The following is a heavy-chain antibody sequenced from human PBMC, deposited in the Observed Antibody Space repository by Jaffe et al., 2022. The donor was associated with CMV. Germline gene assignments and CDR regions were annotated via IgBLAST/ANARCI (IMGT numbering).Heavy chain of an antibody. CDR3: ARAADEGATPLGYYFDY. CDR2: IYYSGST. CDR1: GGSVSSGSYY. Sequence: QVQLQESGPGLVKPSETLSLTCTVSGGSVSSGSYYWSWIRQPPGKGLEWIGYIYYSGSTNYNPSLKSRVTISVDTSKNQFSLKLSSVTAADTAVYYCARAADEGATPLGYYFDYWGQGTLVTVSS. V-gene: IGHV4-61*01. D-gene: IGHD1-26*01. J-gene: IGHJ4*02.